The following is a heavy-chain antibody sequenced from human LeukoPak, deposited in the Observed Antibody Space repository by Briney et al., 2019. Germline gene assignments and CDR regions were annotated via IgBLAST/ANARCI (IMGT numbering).Heavy chain of an antibody. J-gene: IGHJ5*02. V-gene: IGHV3-7*01. CDR3: ARPLMYYYGSETYFWFDP. Sequence: GGSLRLSCAASGFTFTTYWMGWVRQAPGKGLEWGANIKQDGSEQYYVDSVKGRFTISRDNAKNSLSLQMNSLRAEDTAVYYCARPLMYYYGSETYFWFDPWGQGTLVTVSS. CDR1: GFTFTTYW. D-gene: IGHD3-10*01. CDR2: IKQDGSEQ.